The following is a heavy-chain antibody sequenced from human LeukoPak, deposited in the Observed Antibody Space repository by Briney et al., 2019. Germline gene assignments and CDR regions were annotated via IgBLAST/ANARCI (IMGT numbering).Heavy chain of an antibody. CDR2: ISSSGSTI. D-gene: IGHD4-23*01. J-gene: IGHJ6*03. V-gene: IGHV3-11*04. CDR1: GFTFGDYA. CDR3: ARESGGNPPNYYYYYMDV. Sequence: GRSLRLSCSASGFTFGDYAMTWIRQAPGKGLECVSYISSSGSTIYYADSVKGRFTISRDNAKNSLYLQMNSLRAEDTAVYYCARESGGNPPNYYYYYMDVWGKGTTVTVSS.